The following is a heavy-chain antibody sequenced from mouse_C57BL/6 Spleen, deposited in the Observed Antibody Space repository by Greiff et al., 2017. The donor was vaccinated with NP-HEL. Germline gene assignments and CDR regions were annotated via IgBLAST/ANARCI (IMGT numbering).Heavy chain of an antibody. Sequence: QVQLQQPGAELVRPGSSVKLSCKASGYTFTSYWMHWVKQRPIQGLEWIGNIDPSDSETHYNQKFKDKATLTVDKSSSTAYMQLSSLTSEDSAVYYCARWDGTGIYAMDYWGQGTSVTVSS. CDR3: ARWDGTGIYAMDY. V-gene: IGHV1-52*01. D-gene: IGHD4-1*01. CDR1: GYTFTSYW. J-gene: IGHJ4*01. CDR2: IDPSDSET.